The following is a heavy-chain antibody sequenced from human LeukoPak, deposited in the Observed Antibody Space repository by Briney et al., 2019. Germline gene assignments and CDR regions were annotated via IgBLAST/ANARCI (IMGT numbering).Heavy chain of an antibody. CDR3: ASVGGGSPY. V-gene: IGHV4-38-2*02. Sequence: SSETLSLTCTVSGYSISSGHFWSWIRQPPGKGLEWIGSIYGSGTTYYDPPLRSRVSISADTSKNHFSLELSSVTAADTAVYYCASVGGGSPYWGQGTLVTVPS. D-gene: IGHD3-16*01. CDR2: IYGSGTT. CDR1: GYSISSGHF. J-gene: IGHJ4*02.